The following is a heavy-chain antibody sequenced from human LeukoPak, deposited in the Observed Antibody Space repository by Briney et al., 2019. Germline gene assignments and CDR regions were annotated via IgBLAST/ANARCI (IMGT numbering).Heavy chain of an antibody. CDR1: GFTFNTYN. J-gene: IGHJ4*02. Sequence: GGSLRLSCAGSGFTFNTYNMNWVRQAPGKGLEWVSSISSSSSYIYYADSVKGRFTISRDDAKNSLYLQMNSLRAEDTAVYYCAKDEGYYGSGSYSDYWGQGTLVTVSS. CDR3: AKDEGYYGSGSYSDY. CDR2: ISSSSSYI. D-gene: IGHD3-10*01. V-gene: IGHV3-21*04.